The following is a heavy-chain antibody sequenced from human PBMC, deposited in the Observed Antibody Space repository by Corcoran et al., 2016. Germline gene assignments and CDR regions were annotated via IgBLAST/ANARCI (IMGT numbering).Heavy chain of an antibody. Sequence: QVQLVQSGAEVKKPGASVKVSCKASGYTFTSYYMHWVRQAPGQGLEWMGIINPSGGSTSYAQKFQGRVTMTRDTSTSTVYMELSSLRSEDTAVYYCASHSSGWYGGHYYYGMDVWGQGTTVTVSS. CDR3: ASHSSGWYGGHYYYGMDV. J-gene: IGHJ6*02. V-gene: IGHV1-46*01. CDR1: GYTFTSYY. CDR2: INPSGGST. D-gene: IGHD6-19*01.